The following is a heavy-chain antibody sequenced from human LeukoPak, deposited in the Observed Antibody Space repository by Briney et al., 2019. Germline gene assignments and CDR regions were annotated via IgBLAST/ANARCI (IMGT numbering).Heavy chain of an antibody. D-gene: IGHD1-7*01. CDR3: ARTYNWNYGACDY. CDR1: GGTFSSYA. J-gene: IGHJ4*02. Sequence: SVKVSCKASGGTFSSYAISWVRQAPGQGLEWMGGIIPIFGTANYAQKFQGRVTITADESASTAYMELRSLRSDDTAVYYCARTYNWNYGACDYWGQGTLVTVSS. V-gene: IGHV1-69*13. CDR2: IIPIFGTA.